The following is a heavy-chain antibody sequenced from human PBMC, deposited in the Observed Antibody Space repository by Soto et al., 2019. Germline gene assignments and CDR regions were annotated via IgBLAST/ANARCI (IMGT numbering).Heavy chain of an antibody. J-gene: IGHJ6*01. D-gene: IGHD3-3*01. Sequence: SEALSVSCIVSSRSMSTSSYYWGWIRQPPGKGLEWIGSIYDSGSTYYNPSLKSRVTISVDTSKNQLSLKLSSVTAADTAVYYCARHAIFRPSMDVWGQGTTVTVSS. V-gene: IGHV4-39*01. CDR3: ARHAIFRPSMDV. CDR1: SRSMSTSSYY. CDR2: IYDSGST.